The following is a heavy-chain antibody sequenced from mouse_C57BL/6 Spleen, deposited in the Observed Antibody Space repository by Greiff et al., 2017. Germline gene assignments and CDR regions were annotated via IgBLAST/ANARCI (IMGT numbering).Heavy chain of an antibody. CDR1: GFTFSDYG. Sequence: EVKLVESGGGLVKPGGSLKLSCAASGFTFSDYGMHWVRQAPEKGLEWVAYISSGSSTIYYADTVKGRFTISRDNAKHTLFLQMTSLRSEDTAMYYCARRSYYYGSSYDYFDYWGQGTTLTVSS. V-gene: IGHV5-17*01. J-gene: IGHJ2*01. D-gene: IGHD1-1*01. CDR2: ISSGSSTI. CDR3: ARRSYYYGSSYDYFDY.